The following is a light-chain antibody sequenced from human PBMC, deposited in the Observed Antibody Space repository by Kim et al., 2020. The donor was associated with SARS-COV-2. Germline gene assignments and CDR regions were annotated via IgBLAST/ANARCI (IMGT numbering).Light chain of an antibody. V-gene: IGKV1-33*01. Sequence: SASVRERVTITCQATQDIGNYLNWYPQKSGKAPKLLIYGASILETGVPSRFSGSGSATDFTFTISSLQPEDIATYYCQQFDSLPLTFGGGTKVEI. CDR1: QDIGNY. CDR3: QQFDSLPLT. CDR2: GAS. J-gene: IGKJ4*01.